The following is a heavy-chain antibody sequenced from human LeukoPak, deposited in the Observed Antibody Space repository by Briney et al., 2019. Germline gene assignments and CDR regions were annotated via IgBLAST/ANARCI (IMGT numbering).Heavy chain of an antibody. V-gene: IGHV3-30-3*01. D-gene: IGHD3-22*01. Sequence: PGRALRLSCAASGFTFSSYVMHWVRQAPGKRLEWVAVISYDGSNKYYADSVKGRFTISRDNSKNTLYLQMNSLRAEDTAVFYCARDVSRYYYDSSGYFPDAFDIWGQGTMVTVSS. J-gene: IGHJ3*02. CDR3: ARDVSRYYYDSSGYFPDAFDI. CDR2: ISYDGSNK. CDR1: GFTFSSYV.